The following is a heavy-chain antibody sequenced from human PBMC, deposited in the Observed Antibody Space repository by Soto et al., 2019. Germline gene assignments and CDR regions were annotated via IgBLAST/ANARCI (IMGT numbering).Heavy chain of an antibody. D-gene: IGHD3-22*01. J-gene: IGHJ4*02. CDR3: AKNPGYYYDSTGYHFDY. CDR2: ITNDVGTI. V-gene: IGHV3-48*01. CDR1: GFSVSGYS. Sequence: PGGSLRLSCEASGFSVSGYSMNWVRQSPGKGLEWLAYITNDVGTIYYADSVKGRFTISIDNSKNTLYLQMNSLRAEDTAVYYCAKNPGYYYDSTGYHFDYWGQGTLVTVS.